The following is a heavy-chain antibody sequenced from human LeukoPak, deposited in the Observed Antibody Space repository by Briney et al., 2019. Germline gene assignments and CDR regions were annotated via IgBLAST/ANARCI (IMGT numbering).Heavy chain of an antibody. Sequence: GGSLRLSCATFSSYEMNWVRQAPGKGLEWVSYISSSGSTMYYADSVKGRFTISRDNSKNTLYLQMNSLRAEDTAVYYCASLGTMSDYFDYWGQGTLVTVSS. D-gene: IGHD2-21*01. CDR1: FSSYE. CDR3: ASLGTMSDYFDY. V-gene: IGHV3-48*03. J-gene: IGHJ4*02. CDR2: ISSSGSTM.